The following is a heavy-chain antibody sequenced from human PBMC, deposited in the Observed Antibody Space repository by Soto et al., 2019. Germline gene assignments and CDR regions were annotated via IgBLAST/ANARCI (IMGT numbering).Heavy chain of an antibody. Sequence: SVKVSCKASGGTFSSYAISWVRQAPGQRLEWMGGIIPIFVTANYAQKFQGRVTITADESTRTAYMELSSLRSEDTAVYYCARERGGDGQSFYFDYWGQGTLVTVSS. CDR2: IIPIFVTA. CDR3: ARERGGDGQSFYFDY. D-gene: IGHD2-21*01. J-gene: IGHJ4*02. V-gene: IGHV1-69*13. CDR1: GGTFSSYA.